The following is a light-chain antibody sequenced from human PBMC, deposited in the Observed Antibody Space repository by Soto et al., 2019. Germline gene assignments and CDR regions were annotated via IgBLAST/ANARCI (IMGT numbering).Light chain of an antibody. V-gene: IGLV6-57*02. CDR3: QTYDSTTWV. J-gene: IGLJ3*02. Sequence: NFMLTQPHSVSESPGKTITISCTGSGGSIASNFVQWYQQRPCSAPTTVIYEDHQRPSGVPDRFSGSIDSSSNSASLTISGLKTEDEADYYCQTYDSTTWVFGGGTKLTVL. CDR2: EDH. CDR1: GGSIASNF.